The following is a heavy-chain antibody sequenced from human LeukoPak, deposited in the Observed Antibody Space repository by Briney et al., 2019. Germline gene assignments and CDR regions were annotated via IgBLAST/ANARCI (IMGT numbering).Heavy chain of an antibody. Sequence: GGSLRLSCAASGFTFSSYAMHWVRQAPGKGLEWVAVISYDGSNKYYADSVKGRFTISRDNSKNTLYLQMNSLRAEDTAVYYCARSDNSGYDFPHLDYWGQGTLSPSPQ. J-gene: IGHJ4*02. CDR3: ARSDNSGYDFPHLDY. D-gene: IGHD5-12*01. V-gene: IGHV3-30-3*01. CDR2: ISYDGSNK. CDR1: GFTFSSYA.